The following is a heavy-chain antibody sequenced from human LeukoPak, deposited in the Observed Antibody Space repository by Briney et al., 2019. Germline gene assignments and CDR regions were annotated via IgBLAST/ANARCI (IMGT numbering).Heavy chain of an antibody. V-gene: IGHV3-21*04. D-gene: IGHD3-22*01. CDR2: ISSSSSYI. CDR3: ASCPMYYYDSSGHRFAFDI. CDR1: GFTFSSYS. Sequence: GGSLRLSCAASGFTFSSYSMNWVRQAPGKGLEWVSSISSSSSYIYYADSVKGRFTISRDNAKNSLYLQMNSLRAEDTAVYYCASCPMYYYDSSGHRFAFDIWGQGTMVTVSS. J-gene: IGHJ3*02.